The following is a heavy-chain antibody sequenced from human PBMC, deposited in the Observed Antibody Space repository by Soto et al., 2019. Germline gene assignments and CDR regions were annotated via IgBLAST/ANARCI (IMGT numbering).Heavy chain of an antibody. J-gene: IGHJ4*02. Sequence: QVQLVQSGAEVKKPGSSVKVSCKASGGAFSNYAISWVRQAPGQGLEWMGGILPIFGPANYAQKFQGRVTVTADVSTSTAYMELSSLRSDDTAVYYCAREEGYWGQGTLVTVSS. CDR1: GGAFSNYA. CDR2: ILPIFGPA. V-gene: IGHV1-69*12. CDR3: AREEGY.